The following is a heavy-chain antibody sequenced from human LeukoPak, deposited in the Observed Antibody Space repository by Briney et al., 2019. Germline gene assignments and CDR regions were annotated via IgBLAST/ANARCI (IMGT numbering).Heavy chain of an antibody. D-gene: IGHD2-2*01. CDR3: AKLYCSSTSCYYLDY. CDR1: GFTFSSYA. CDR2: ISGSGGST. V-gene: IGHV3-23*01. Sequence: GGSLRLSCAASGFTFSSYAMSWVRQAPGKGLDSVSAISGSGGSTYYADSVKGRFTISRDNSKNTLYLQMNSLRAEDTAVYYCAKLYCSSTSCYYLDYWGQGTLVTVSS. J-gene: IGHJ4*02.